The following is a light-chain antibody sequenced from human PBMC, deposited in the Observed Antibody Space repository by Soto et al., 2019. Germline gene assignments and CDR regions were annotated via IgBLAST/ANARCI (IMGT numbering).Light chain of an antibody. CDR3: QQYDSSPLT. Sequence: EIVLTQSPGTLSLSPGERATLSCRASQSVSNNYLAWYQQKPGQAPRLLIYAASGRATGVPDRFSGSGSGTDFTLSISRLEPEDFAVYYCQQYDSSPLTFGGGTKVDIK. J-gene: IGKJ4*01. CDR1: QSVSNNY. V-gene: IGKV3-20*01. CDR2: AAS.